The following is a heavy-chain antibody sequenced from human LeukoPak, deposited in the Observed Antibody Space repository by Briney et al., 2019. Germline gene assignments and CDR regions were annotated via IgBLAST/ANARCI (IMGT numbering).Heavy chain of an antibody. J-gene: IGHJ3*02. V-gene: IGHV3-11*05. D-gene: IGHD2-15*01. Sequence: PGGSLRLSCTASGFTFSDYMSWILQAPGKGLEWVSYISSSSSYTNYADSVKGRFTISRDNAKNSLYLQMNSLRAEDTAVYYCARGQRVVAATPYAFDIWGQGTMVTVSS. CDR2: ISSSSSYT. CDR3: ARGQRVVAATPYAFDI. CDR1: GFTFSDY.